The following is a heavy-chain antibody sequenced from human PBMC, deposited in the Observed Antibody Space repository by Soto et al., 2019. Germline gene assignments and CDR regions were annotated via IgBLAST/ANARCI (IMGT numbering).Heavy chain of an antibody. J-gene: IGHJ4*02. V-gene: IGHV3-7*03. CDR2: INPDGIAT. CDR1: DFTFRNYW. D-gene: IGHD3-16*01. Sequence: EVRLAGLGVDLVQPGGSLRLSCATFDFTFRNYWMNWARQAPGKGLEWVANINPDGIATNYVDSVKGRFTISRDNVRNSVSLQMNSLRVEDTAVYFCFGGNGGPQWGQGTLFTVSS. CDR3: FGGNGGPQ.